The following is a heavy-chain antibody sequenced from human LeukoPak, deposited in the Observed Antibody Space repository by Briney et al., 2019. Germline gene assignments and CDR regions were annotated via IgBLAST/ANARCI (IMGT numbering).Heavy chain of an antibody. CDR2: MRGRTKSYAT. J-gene: IGHJ4*02. V-gene: IGHV3-73*01. D-gene: IGHD3-9*01. CDR3: TTEWDYDILTGYWAY. Sequence: GGSLKLSCAASGFTFSGSVMHWVRQASGKGLEWVGRMRGRTKSYATAYAAAVKGRFTISRDDSKNTAYLQMNSLKTEDTAVYYCTTEWDYDILTGYWAYWGQGTLVTVSS. CDR1: GFTFSGSV.